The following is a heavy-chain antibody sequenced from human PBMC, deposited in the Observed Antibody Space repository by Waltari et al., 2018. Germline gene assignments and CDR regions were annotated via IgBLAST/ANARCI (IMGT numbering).Heavy chain of an antibody. V-gene: IGHV4-38-2*02. CDR3: ARDKDIVVVPAATWFDP. J-gene: IGHJ5*02. CDR1: GYSISSGYY. D-gene: IGHD2-2*01. CDR2: IYHSGST. Sequence: QVQLQESGPGLVKPSETLSLTCTVSGYSISSGYYWGWIRQPPGKGLEWIGSIYHSGSTYYNPSLKSRVTISVDTSKNQFSLKLSSVTAADTAVYYCARDKDIVVVPAATWFDPWVQGTLVTVSS.